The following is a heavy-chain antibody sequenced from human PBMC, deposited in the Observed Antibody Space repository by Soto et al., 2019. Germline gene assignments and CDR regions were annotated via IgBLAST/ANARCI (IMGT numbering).Heavy chain of an antibody. CDR1: GGSISSSSYY. CDR2: IYYSGST. J-gene: IGHJ6*02. V-gene: IGHV4-39*01. D-gene: IGHD6-13*01. CDR3: ARIISSWYVGYYYGMDV. Sequence: TLSLTCTVSGGSISSSSYYWGWIRQPPGKGLEWIGSIYYSGSTYYNPSLKSRVTISVDTSKNQFSLKLSSVTAADTAVYYCARIISSWYVGYYYGMDVWGQGTTVTVSS.